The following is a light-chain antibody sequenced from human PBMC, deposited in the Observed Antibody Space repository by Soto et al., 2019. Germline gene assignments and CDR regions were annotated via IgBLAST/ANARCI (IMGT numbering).Light chain of an antibody. CDR1: SSDVGAYDS. CDR2: EVS. V-gene: IGLV2-8*01. Sequence: QSALTQTPSASGSPGQSVTLSCTGTSSDVGAYDSVSWYQHHPGKAPKALIYEVSKRPSGVPDRFSGSKSGNTASLTVSGLQAEDEADYYCSSYAGSNNYVFGTGTKVTVL. J-gene: IGLJ1*01. CDR3: SSYAGSNNYV.